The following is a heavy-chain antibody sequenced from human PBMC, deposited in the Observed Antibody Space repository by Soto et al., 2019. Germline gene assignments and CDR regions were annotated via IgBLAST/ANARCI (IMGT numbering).Heavy chain of an antibody. CDR3: AGDWNRFDP. J-gene: IGHJ5*02. D-gene: IGHD1-1*01. CDR1: GFTVSSNY. V-gene: IGHV3-66*01. CDR2: IYIGGST. Sequence: EVQLVESGGGLVQPGGSLRLSCAASGFTVSSNYMSWVRQAPGKGLEWVSVIYIGGSTYYAVSVKGIFTISRDNSKNMVYLQINSLRAEDTAVYYCAGDWNRFDPWGQGTLVTVGS.